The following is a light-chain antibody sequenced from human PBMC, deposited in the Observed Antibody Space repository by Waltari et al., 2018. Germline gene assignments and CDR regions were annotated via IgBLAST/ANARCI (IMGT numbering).Light chain of an antibody. Sequence: QSALTQPASVSGSPGQSITISCPGTSSAVGAYNYFCWYQQHPGKAPKLIIYDASVRPSGVSNRFSGSKSGNTASLTISGLHTEDEADYYCGTSTTTRNHVFGTGTKVTVL. V-gene: IGLV2-14*03. J-gene: IGLJ1*01. CDR1: SSAVGAYNY. CDR2: DAS. CDR3: GTSTTTRNHV.